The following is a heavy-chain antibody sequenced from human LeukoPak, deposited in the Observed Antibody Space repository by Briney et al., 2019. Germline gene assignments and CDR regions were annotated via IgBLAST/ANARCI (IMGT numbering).Heavy chain of an antibody. Sequence: GGSLRLSCAASGFTFSSYSMNWVRQAPGKGLEWVSSISSSSSYIYYADSVKGRFTISRDNAKNSLYLQMNCLRAEDTAVYYCARSFLSIAAAATDYWGQGTLVTVSS. CDR3: ARSFLSIAAAATDY. CDR1: GFTFSSYS. D-gene: IGHD6-13*01. CDR2: ISSSSSYI. J-gene: IGHJ4*02. V-gene: IGHV3-21*01.